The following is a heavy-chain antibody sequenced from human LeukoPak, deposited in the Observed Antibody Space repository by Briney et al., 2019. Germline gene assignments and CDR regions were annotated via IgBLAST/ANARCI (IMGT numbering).Heavy chain of an antibody. D-gene: IGHD3-10*01. CDR3: ARGGLYGSGSYYKDFDY. J-gene: IGHJ4*02. Sequence: PSETLSLTCAVYGGSFSGYYWSWIRQPPGKGLEWIGEIYHSGSTNYNPSLKSRVTISVDTSKNQFSLKLTSVTAADTAVYYCARGGLYGSGSYYKDFDYWGQGTLVTVSS. V-gene: IGHV4-34*01. CDR2: IYHSGST. CDR1: GGSFSGYY.